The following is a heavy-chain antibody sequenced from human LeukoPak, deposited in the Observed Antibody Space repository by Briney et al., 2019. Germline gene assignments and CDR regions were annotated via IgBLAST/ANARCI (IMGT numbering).Heavy chain of an antibody. J-gene: IGHJ6*03. CDR1: GGSISSYY. D-gene: IGHD1-26*01. CDR2: IYTSGST. CDR3: ARDSGNYYYYYMDV. Sequence: SETLSLTCTVSGGSISSYYWSWIRQPAGKGLEWIGRIYTSGSTNYNPSLKSRVTMSVDTSKNQLSLKLSSVTAADTAVYYCARDSGNYYYYYMDVWGKGTTATVSS. V-gene: IGHV4-4*07.